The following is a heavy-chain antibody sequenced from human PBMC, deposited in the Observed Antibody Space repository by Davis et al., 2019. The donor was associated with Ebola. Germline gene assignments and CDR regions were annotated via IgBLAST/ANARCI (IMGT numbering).Heavy chain of an antibody. CDR1: GFTFSSYS. CDR3: ARDRVVVVPAATLYYYYYYGMDV. V-gene: IGHV3-48*01. CDR2: ISSSSSTI. J-gene: IGHJ6*04. Sequence: GESLKISCAASGFTFSSYSMNWVRQAPGKGLEWVSYISSSSSTIYYADSVKGRFTISRDNAKNSLYLQMNSLRAEDTAVYYCARDRVVVVPAATLYYYYYYGMDVWGKGTTVTVSS. D-gene: IGHD2-2*01.